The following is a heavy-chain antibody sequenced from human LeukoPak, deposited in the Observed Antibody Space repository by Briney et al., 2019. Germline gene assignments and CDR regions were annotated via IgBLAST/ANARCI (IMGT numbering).Heavy chain of an antibody. CDR2: ISGSGGST. V-gene: IGHV3-23*01. D-gene: IGHD1-26*01. CDR1: GFTFSSYA. Sequence: PGGSLRLSCAASGFTFSSYAMSWVRQAPGKGLEWVSAISGSGGSTYYADSVKGRFTISRDNSKNTLHLQMNSLRAEDTAVYYCAKRDLSIVGATDHYYYYMDVWGKGTTVTVSS. J-gene: IGHJ6*03. CDR3: AKRDLSIVGATDHYYYYMDV.